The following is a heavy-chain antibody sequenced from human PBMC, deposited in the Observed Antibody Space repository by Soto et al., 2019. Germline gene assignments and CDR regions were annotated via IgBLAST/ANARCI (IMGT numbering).Heavy chain of an antibody. J-gene: IGHJ4*02. CDR2: IWYDGSNT. CDR1: EFTFSSYG. D-gene: IGHD3-16*01. CDR3: ERDVWGRGSAGRFDY. V-gene: IGHV3-33*08. Sequence: GGSLRLSCAASEFTFSSYGMHWVRQAPGKGLEWVAVIWYDGSNTYYVDSVKGRFTISRDNSKNMLYLQMNSLRVEDMAVYYCERDVWGRGSAGRFDYWGQGILVTVS.